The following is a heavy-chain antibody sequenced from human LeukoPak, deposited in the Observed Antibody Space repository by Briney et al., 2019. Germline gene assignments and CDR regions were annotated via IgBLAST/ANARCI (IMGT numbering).Heavy chain of an antibody. J-gene: IGHJ3*02. CDR2: FDPEDGET. CDR3: ASRWLQLGRLVFDI. V-gene: IGHV1-24*01. D-gene: IGHD5-24*01. CDR1: GYTLTELS. Sequence: GASVKVSCKVSGYTLTELSMHWVRQAPGKGLEWMGGFDPEDGETIYAQKFQGRVTMTEDTSTDTAYMELSSLRSEDTAVYYCASRWLQLGRLVFDIWGQGTMVTVSS.